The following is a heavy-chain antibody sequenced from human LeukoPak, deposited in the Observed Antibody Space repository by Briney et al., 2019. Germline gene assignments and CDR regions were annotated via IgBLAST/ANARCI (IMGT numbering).Heavy chain of an antibody. CDR2: IILIFGTA. Sequence: ASVKVSCKASGGTFSSYAISWVRQAPGQGLEWMGGIILIFGTANYAQKFQGRVTITTDESTSTAYMELSSLRSEDTAVYYCASLYVDRQNPYYYYYMDVWGKGTTVTVSS. CDR3: ASLYVDRQNPYYYYYMDV. D-gene: IGHD2-8*01. J-gene: IGHJ6*03. V-gene: IGHV1-69*05. CDR1: GGTFSSYA.